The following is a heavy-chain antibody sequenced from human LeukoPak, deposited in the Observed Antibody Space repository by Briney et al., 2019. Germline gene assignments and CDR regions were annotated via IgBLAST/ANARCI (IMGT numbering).Heavy chain of an antibody. Sequence: GGSLRLSCAASGFTVITNDMTWVRQAPGKGLEWVSGISNSGDSTYYADSVKGRFTISRDNSKNTLYLQMNSLRAEDTAVYYCAKPVYGSGSPDYWGQGILVTVSS. J-gene: IGHJ4*02. V-gene: IGHV3-23*01. CDR2: ISNSGDST. CDR1: GFTVITND. CDR3: AKPVYGSGSPDY. D-gene: IGHD3-10*01.